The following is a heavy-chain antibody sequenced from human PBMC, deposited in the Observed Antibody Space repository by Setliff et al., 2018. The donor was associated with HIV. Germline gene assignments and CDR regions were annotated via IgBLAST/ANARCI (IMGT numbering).Heavy chain of an antibody. Sequence: SETLSLTCAVTGDSISSRNWWRWVRQAPGKGLQWIGEIYQNGLTNYSPSLKSRVSMSLDKSKNQFSLKIDSVTAADTAVYYCARRPLFGVVIASVAKMEFDYWGQGTLVTVSS. CDR3: ARRPLFGVVIASVAKMEFDY. CDR2: IYQNGLT. J-gene: IGHJ4*02. CDR1: GDSISSRNW. D-gene: IGHD3-3*01. V-gene: IGHV4-4*02.